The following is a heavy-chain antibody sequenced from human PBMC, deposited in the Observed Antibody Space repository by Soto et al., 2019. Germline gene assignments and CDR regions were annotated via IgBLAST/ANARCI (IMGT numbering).Heavy chain of an antibody. CDR3: ARARQAVGGWYEGDY. CDR2: IIPIFGTA. J-gene: IGHJ4*02. Sequence: QFQRVQSGAEVKKPGSSVKVSCKASGGTFSSYAISWVRQAPGQGLEWMGGIIPIFGTANYAQKFQGRVTITADEYTSTAYMELSSLRSEDTAVYYCARARQAVGGWYEGDYWGQGTLGTVSS. D-gene: IGHD6-19*01. CDR1: GGTFSSYA. V-gene: IGHV1-69*12.